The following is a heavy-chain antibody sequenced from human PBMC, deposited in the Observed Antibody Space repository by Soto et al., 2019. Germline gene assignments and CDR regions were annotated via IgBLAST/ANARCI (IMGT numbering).Heavy chain of an antibody. CDR3: ARRAFGSSRSFDI. Sequence: GGSLILSCTGSGFAFSSHPMSWVRQAPERGLEWVSGISDGGDLTYNADSVRGRFTISRDNSKNTLFLQMNSLRVEDTAVYYCARRAFGSSRSFDIWGQGTMVTVSS. D-gene: IGHD6-6*01. J-gene: IGHJ3*02. CDR1: GFAFSSHP. V-gene: IGHV3-23*01. CDR2: ISDGGDLT.